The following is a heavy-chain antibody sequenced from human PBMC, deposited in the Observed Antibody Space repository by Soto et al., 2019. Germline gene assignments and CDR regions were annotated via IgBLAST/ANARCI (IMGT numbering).Heavy chain of an antibody. Sequence: HGESLKISCKGSGYNFDTYWINWVPQTPGKGLGGMGRIYPIDSKTKYSPSLEGHITISLDKSTSTTYLPKGSLNASDTASYYCARRIAAVGGYYYYAFDAWGQGTAV. CDR3: ARRIAAVGGYYYYAFDA. D-gene: IGHD6-13*01. CDR2: IYPIDSKT. V-gene: IGHV5-10-1*01. J-gene: IGHJ6*02. CDR1: GYNFDTYW.